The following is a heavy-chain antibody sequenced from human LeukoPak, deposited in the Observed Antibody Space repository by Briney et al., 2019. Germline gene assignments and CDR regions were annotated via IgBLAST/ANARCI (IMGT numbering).Heavy chain of an antibody. Sequence: GGSLRLSCAASGFTFSSYEMNWVRQAPGKGLEWVSYISSSGSTIYYADSVKGRFTISRDNAKNSLYLQMNSLRAEDTAVYYCARGPRRHGSGRGGYYYYMDVWGKGTTVTVSS. D-gene: IGHD3-10*01. CDR2: ISSSGSTI. CDR3: ARGPRRHGSGRGGYYYYMDV. CDR1: GFTFSSYE. V-gene: IGHV3-48*03. J-gene: IGHJ6*03.